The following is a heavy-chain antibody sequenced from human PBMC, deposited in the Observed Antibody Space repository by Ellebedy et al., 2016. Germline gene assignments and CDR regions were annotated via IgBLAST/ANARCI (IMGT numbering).Heavy chain of an antibody. J-gene: IGHJ5*02. CDR2: ILTTGAT. CDR1: GFTFSSYA. CDR3: AKDWFDL. Sequence: GGSLRLSCAASGFTFSSYAIIWVRQAPGKGLEWVSVILTTGATYYADSVKGRFTISRDTSKNTVYLQMDGLRAGDTAVYYCAKDWFDLWGRGTLVTVSS. V-gene: IGHV3-23*01.